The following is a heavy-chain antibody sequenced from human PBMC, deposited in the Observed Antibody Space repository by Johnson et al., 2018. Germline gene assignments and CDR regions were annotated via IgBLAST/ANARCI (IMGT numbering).Heavy chain of an antibody. CDR2: IGSSGSPI. CDR3: VRVLGISVGDGDY. CDR1: GFRFSDYN. Sequence: LVESGGGLVKPGGSLRLXCAASGFRFSDYNMNWVRQVPGKRLEWLPFIGSSGSPIHYRDSVKGRFIISRDNSKNLLFLQMTSLRVEDTAVYYCVRVLGISVGDGDYWGLGTLVTVSS. V-gene: IGHV3-21*06. J-gene: IGHJ4*02. D-gene: IGHD6-19*01.